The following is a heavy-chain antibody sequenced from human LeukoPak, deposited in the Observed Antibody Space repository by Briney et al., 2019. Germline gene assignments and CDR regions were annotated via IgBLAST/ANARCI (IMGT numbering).Heavy chain of an antibody. CDR1: GFTFSSYW. CDR3: ARPYGSGSSYYFDY. D-gene: IGHD3-10*01. Sequence: GGSLRLSCAASGFTFSSYWMHWVRQAPGKGLVWVSRINSDGSSTSYADSVKGRFTISRDNAKNMLYLQMNSLRAEDTAVYYCARPYGSGSSYYFDYWGQGTLVTVSS. V-gene: IGHV3-74*01. CDR2: INSDGSST. J-gene: IGHJ4*02.